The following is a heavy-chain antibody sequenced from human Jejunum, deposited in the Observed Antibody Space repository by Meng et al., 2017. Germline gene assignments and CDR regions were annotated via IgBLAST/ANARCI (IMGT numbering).Heavy chain of an antibody. D-gene: IGHD3-22*01. CDR2: LYYSGDT. CDR3: ARSRSPDRTGYYYFDF. Sequence: SETLSLTCTVSGDSMNSYYWSWIRQPPGKGLEWIGYLYYSGDTNYNPSLNSRVTISVDTSKNQFSLSLSSVTAADTAMYYCARSRSPDRTGYYYFDFWGQGSLVTVSS. CDR1: GDSMNSYY. J-gene: IGHJ4*02. V-gene: IGHV4-59*01.